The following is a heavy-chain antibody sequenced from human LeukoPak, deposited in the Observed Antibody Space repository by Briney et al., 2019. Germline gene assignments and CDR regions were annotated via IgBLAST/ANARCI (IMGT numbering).Heavy chain of an antibody. CDR3: ARGWAFDP. J-gene: IGHJ5*02. CDR1: GGSFSGYY. CDR2: INHSGST. V-gene: IGHV4-34*01. D-gene: IGHD7-27*01. Sequence: SETLSLTCAVYGGSFSGYYWSWIRQPPGKGLEWIGEINHSGSTNYNPSLKSRVTISVDTSKNQFSLKLSSVTAADTAVYYCARGWAFDPWGQGTLVTVSS.